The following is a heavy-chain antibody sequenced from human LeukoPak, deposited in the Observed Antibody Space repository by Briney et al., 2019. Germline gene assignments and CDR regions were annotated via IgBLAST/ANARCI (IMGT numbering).Heavy chain of an antibody. J-gene: IGHJ3*01. V-gene: IGHV1-24*01. Sequence: ASVKVSCKLSGYTLAELSIHWVRQVPGKGLEWMGGFDTEDGETFFAQKFQGRVTMTEDTSTDTAYMELSSLRYEDTAVYYCATQDVDPTMGTGGYSDAFDVWGQGTLVTVSS. D-gene: IGHD5-18*01. CDR1: GYTLAELS. CDR3: ATQDVDPTMGTGGYSDAFDV. CDR2: FDTEDGET.